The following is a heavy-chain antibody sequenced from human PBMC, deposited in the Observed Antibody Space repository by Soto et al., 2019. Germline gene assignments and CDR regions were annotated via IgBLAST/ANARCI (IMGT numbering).Heavy chain of an antibody. Sequence: GESLKISCKASGYSFTGYWIAWVRQMPGKGLEWVGIIYPDDSDARYSPSFQGQVTISADKSINNAYLQWSSLKASDTAMYYWTRHRTYGSGTYYTAPPTGHYYYYAMDVWGQGTTVTVSS. D-gene: IGHD3-10*01. J-gene: IGHJ6*02. V-gene: IGHV5-51*01. CDR3: TRHRTYGSGTYYTAPPTGHYYYYAMDV. CDR1: GYSFTGYW. CDR2: IYPDDSDA.